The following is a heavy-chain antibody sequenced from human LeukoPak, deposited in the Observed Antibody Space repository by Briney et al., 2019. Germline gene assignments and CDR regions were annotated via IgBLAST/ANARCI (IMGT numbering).Heavy chain of an antibody. J-gene: IGHJ6*03. CDR1: GYTFTSYG. CDR2: ISAYNGNT. V-gene: IGHV1-18*01. Sequence: GASVKVSCKASGYTFTSYGISWVRQAPGQGLEWMGWISAYNGNTNYAQKFQGRVTMTRNTSISTAYMELSSLRSEDTAVYYCARGAGSGSTYYYYMDVWGKGTTVTISS. D-gene: IGHD3-10*01. CDR3: ARGAGSGSTYYYYMDV.